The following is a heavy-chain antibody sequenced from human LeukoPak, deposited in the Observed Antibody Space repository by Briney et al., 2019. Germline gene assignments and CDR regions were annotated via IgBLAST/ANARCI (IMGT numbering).Heavy chain of an antibody. J-gene: IGHJ3*01. CDR1: GFTFSSYW. CDR3: TRGGSPPEALGDPFDF. D-gene: IGHD1-26*01. Sequence: PGGSLRLSCAASGFTFSSYWMHWVRQAPGKGLVRVSRINSDGSDTIYADSVKGRFTISRDNAKNTLYLQMNSLRAEDTAVYYCTRGGSPPEALGDPFDFWGPGTMVTVSS. V-gene: IGHV3-74*01. CDR2: INSDGSDT.